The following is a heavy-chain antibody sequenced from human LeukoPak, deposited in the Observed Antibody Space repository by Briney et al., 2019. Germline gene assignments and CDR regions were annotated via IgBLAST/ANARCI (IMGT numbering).Heavy chain of an antibody. J-gene: IGHJ4*02. CDR2: ISGNGDLT. D-gene: IGHD1-1*01. CDR1: GFTFSSSG. CDR3: AREILEPGKTHEY. V-gene: IGHV3-23*01. Sequence: GGSLRLSCAASGFTFSSSGMSWVRQAPGKGPEWVSAISGNGDLTYYSDSVKGRFAISRDNAKNTLYLQMDSLRAEDTAMYYCAREILEPGKTHEYWGQGTLVTVSS.